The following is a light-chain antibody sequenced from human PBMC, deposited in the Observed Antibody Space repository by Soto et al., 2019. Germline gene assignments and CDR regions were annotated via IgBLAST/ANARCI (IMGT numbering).Light chain of an antibody. CDR2: EVN. J-gene: IGLJ2*01. V-gene: IGLV2-8*01. CDR3: SSYAGSNNWVV. Sequence: QSALTQPPSASGSPGQSVTNSCTGTSSDIGGYNYVSWYQHHPGKAPKLMIYEVNQRPSGVPDRFSGSKSGNTASLTVSGLQAEDEADYYCSSYAGSNNWVVSGGGTKLTVL. CDR1: SSDIGGYNY.